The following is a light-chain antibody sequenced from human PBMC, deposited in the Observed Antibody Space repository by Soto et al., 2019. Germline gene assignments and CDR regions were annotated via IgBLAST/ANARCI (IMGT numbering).Light chain of an antibody. CDR1: QSISSW. Sequence: DIQMTQSPSTLSASVGERVTLTCRASQSISSWLAWYQQKPGKAPTLLIYDASSLESGVPSRFSGSGSGTEFTLTITSLQPDDFATYYCQQYNSYPWTFGQGTKVEIK. CDR3: QQYNSYPWT. CDR2: DAS. J-gene: IGKJ1*01. V-gene: IGKV1-5*01.